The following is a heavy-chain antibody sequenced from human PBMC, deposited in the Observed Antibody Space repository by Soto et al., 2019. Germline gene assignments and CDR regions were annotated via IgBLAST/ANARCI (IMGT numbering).Heavy chain of an antibody. D-gene: IGHD5-18*01. V-gene: IGHV1-18*01. Sequence: QVQLVQSGAEVKKPGASVKVSCKASGYTFTNSGISWVRQAPGQGLEWMGWISAYNGNTNYAQKLQGRVTMTTDTSTSTAYMELRSLRSDDTAVYYCARASRGYSYEAGFDYWGQGTLVTVSS. CDR2: ISAYNGNT. CDR1: GYTFTNSG. CDR3: ARASRGYSYEAGFDY. J-gene: IGHJ4*02.